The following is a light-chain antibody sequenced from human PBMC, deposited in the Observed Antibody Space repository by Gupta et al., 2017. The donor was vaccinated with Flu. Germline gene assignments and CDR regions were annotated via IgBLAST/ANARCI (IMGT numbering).Light chain of an antibody. V-gene: IGLV3-25*02. CDR3: QSAYSSGTYVV. J-gene: IGLJ2*01. CDR2: KDS. Sequence: SSELTQPPSVSVSPGQTARITCSGDALPKQYAYWYQQKPGQAPVLVIYKDSERPSGIPERFSGSSSGTTVTFTISGVQAEEEADYYCQSAYSSGTYVVFGGGTKLTVL. CDR1: ALPKQY.